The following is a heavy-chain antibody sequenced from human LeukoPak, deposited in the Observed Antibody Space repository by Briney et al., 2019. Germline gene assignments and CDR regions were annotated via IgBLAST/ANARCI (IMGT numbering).Heavy chain of an antibody. V-gene: IGHV3-7*01. CDR2: IKQDGSEK. CDR1: GFTFSSYW. J-gene: IGHJ4*02. Sequence: GGSLRLSCAVSGFTFSSYWMSWVRQAPGKGLEWVANIKQDGSEKNYVDSVKGRFTISRDNAKNSLYLQMNSLRAEDTAVYYCVRDRDIAYLRADFWGQGTLVTVSS. CDR3: VRDRDIAYLRADF. D-gene: IGHD5-12*01.